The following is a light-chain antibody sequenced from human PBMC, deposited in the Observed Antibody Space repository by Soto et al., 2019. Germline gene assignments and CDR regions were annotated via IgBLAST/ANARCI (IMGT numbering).Light chain of an antibody. V-gene: IGKV2-28*01. Sequence: DIVMTQSPLSLPVTPGEPASISCGSSQSLLYSNGYNYLDWYLQKPGQSPQLLIYLGSNRASGVPDRFSGSGSGTDFTLKISRVEAEDVGVYYCMQALQAPPTFGQGTKVEIK. CDR3: MQALQAPPT. CDR2: LGS. J-gene: IGKJ1*01. CDR1: QSLLYSNGYNY.